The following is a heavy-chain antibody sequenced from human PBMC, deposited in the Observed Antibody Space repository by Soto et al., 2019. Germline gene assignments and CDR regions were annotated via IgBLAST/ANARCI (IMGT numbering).Heavy chain of an antibody. CDR3: DIRVGVVIKDSLDH. J-gene: IGHJ4*02. V-gene: IGHV4-30-4*01. CDR2: VCYSEST. CDR1: GGSISSGDYY. Sequence: QVQLQESGPGLVKPSQTLSLTCTVSGGSISSGDYYWGWIRQPPGKGLEWIEYVCYSESTYHNPSHKSRVTIPVNKSKNQFSLELSYVTAADTAVYYCDIRVGVVIKDSLDHWGQGTLVTLSS. D-gene: IGHD3-3*01.